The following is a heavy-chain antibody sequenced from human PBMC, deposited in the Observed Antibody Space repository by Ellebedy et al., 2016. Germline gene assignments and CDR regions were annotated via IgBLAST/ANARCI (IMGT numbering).Heavy chain of an antibody. D-gene: IGHD2-2*01. V-gene: IGHV3-74*01. CDR3: ARSVVPAAIFDY. Sequence: GESLKISXAASGFTFSSYWMHWVRQAPGKGLVWVSRINSDGSSTSYADSVKGRFTISRDNAKNTLYLQMNSLRAEDTAVYYCARSVVPAAIFDYWGQGTLVTVSS. J-gene: IGHJ4*02. CDR2: INSDGSST. CDR1: GFTFSSYW.